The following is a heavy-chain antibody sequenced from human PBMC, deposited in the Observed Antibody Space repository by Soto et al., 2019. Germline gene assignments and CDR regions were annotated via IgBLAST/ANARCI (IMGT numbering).Heavy chain of an antibody. J-gene: IGHJ4*02. V-gene: IGHV1-24*01. CDR3: ATALHCSGGSCYLNFDY. D-gene: IGHD2-15*01. CDR2: FDPEDGET. Sequence: QVQLVQSGAEVKKPGASVKVSCKVSGYTLTELSTHWVRQAPGKGLEWMGGFDPEDGETIYAQKFQGRVTMTEDTSTDTAYMELSSLRSEDTAVYYCATALHCSGGSCYLNFDYWGQGTLVTVSS. CDR1: GYTLTELS.